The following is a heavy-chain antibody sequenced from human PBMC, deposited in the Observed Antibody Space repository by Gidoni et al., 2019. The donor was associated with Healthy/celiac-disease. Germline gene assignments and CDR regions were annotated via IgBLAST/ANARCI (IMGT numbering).Heavy chain of an antibody. CDR1: GGSFSGYY. J-gene: IGHJ4*02. D-gene: IGHD3-22*01. CDR2: INHSGIT. Sequence: QVQLQQWGAGLLKPSETLSLTCAVYGGSFSGYYWSWIRQPPGKGLEWIGEINHSGITNYNPSRKSRVTISVDTSKNQFSLKLSSVTAADTAVYYCARGIGYYDSSGPFDYWGQGTLVTVSS. CDR3: ARGIGYYDSSGPFDY. V-gene: IGHV4-34*01.